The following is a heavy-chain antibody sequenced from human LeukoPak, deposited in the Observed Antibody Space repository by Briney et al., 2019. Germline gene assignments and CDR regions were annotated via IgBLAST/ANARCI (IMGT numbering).Heavy chain of an antibody. CDR1: GFTFSSYE. V-gene: IGHV3-48*03. Sequence: GGSLRLSCAASGFTFSSYEMHWVRQAPGKGLEWVSYISSSGSTIYYADSVKGRFTISRDNAKNSLYLQMNSLRAEDTAVYYCARAGYFDWPDIDYWGQGTLVTVSS. J-gene: IGHJ4*02. D-gene: IGHD3-9*01. CDR3: ARAGYFDWPDIDY. CDR2: ISSSGSTI.